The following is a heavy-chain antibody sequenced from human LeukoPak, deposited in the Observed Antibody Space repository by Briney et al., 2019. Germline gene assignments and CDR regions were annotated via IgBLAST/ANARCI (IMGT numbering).Heavy chain of an antibody. V-gene: IGHV4-61*02. J-gene: IGHJ4*02. D-gene: IGHD3-22*01. CDR3: ALGGYDSSGYYSDY. CDR1: GGSISSGSYY. Sequence: SETLSLTCTVSGGSISSGSYYWSWIRQPAGKGLEWIGRIYTSGSTNYNPSLKSRVTISVGTSKNQFSLKLSSVTAADTAVYYCALGGYDSSGYYSDYWGQGTLVTVSS. CDR2: IYTSGST.